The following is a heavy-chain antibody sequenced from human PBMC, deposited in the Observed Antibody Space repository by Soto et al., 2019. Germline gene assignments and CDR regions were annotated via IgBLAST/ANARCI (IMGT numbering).Heavy chain of an antibody. CDR2: IHGDGGKI. Sequence: GGSLRLSCVASGFVFSDYAMSWVRQAPGKGLEWVANIHGDGGKIYYVDSVKGRFTISRDNAKRSLYLQMNSLRAEDTAVYYCARDFYGGYTYGPGDYWGQGALVTVSS. CDR1: GFVFSDYA. CDR3: ARDFYGGYTYGPGDY. J-gene: IGHJ4*02. D-gene: IGHD5-18*01. V-gene: IGHV3-7*01.